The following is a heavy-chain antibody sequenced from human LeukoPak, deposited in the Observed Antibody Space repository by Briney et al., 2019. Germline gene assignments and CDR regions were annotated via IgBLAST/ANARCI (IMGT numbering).Heavy chain of an antibody. V-gene: IGHV4-4*02. Sequence: PSGTLSLTCAVSGGSISSSNWWSWVRQPPGKGLEWIGEIYHSGSTNYNPSLKSRVTISVDTSKNQFSLKLSSVTAADTAVYYCARDRIAVAGYNWFDPWGQGTLVTVSS. CDR2: IYHSGST. CDR1: GGSISSSNW. CDR3: ARDRIAVAGYNWFDP. D-gene: IGHD6-19*01. J-gene: IGHJ5*02.